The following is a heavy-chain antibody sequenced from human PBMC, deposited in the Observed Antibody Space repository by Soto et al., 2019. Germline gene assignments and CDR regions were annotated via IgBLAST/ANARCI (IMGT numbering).Heavy chain of an antibody. CDR3: AREGSGYPFYYYGMDV. J-gene: IGHJ6*02. Sequence: GGALRLSCAASVFNVTRYCMSWVRQAPGKGLEWVANIKEDGSEKYYVDSVRGRFTISRDNAKNSLYLQMSSLRAEDTAVYFCAREGSGYPFYYYGMDVWGQGTTVTVSS. CDR1: VFNVTRYC. D-gene: IGHD2-15*01. V-gene: IGHV3-7*01. CDR2: IKEDGSEK.